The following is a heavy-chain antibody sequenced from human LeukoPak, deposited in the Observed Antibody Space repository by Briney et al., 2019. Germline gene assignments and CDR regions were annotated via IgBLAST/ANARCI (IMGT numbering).Heavy chain of an antibody. CDR3: ARSFNSRRTYTVASITDYYYYGMDV. CDR1: GGSVSSDSYY. J-gene: IGHJ6*02. CDR2: IYDSGST. Sequence: SETLSLTCTVSGGSVSSDSYYWSWIRQPPGKGLEWIGWIYDSGSTNYNPSLKSRVTISVDTSKNQFSLKLSSVTAADTAVYYCARSFNSRRTYTVASITDYYYYGMDVWGQGTTVTVSS. V-gene: IGHV4-61*01. D-gene: IGHD5-12*01.